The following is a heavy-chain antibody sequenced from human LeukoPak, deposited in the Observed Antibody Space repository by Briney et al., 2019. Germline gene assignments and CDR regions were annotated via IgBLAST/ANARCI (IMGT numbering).Heavy chain of an antibody. J-gene: IGHJ4*02. V-gene: IGHV3-30*03. CDR3: ARDRAWNYFDY. CDR2: ISYDGSNK. CDR1: GFTFSSYG. D-gene: IGHD3-3*01. Sequence: GGSLRLSCAASGFTFSSYGMHWVRQAPGKGLEWVAVISYDGSNKYYADSVKGRYTISRDNSKNTLYLQMDSLRAEDTAVYYCARDRAWNYFDYWGQGTLVTVSS.